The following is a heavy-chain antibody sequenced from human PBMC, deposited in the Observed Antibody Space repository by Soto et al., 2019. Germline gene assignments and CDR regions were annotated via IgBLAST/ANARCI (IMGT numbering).Heavy chain of an antibody. CDR1: GGTFSSDG. D-gene: IGHD3-22*01. CDR2: IIPMFGSP. CDR3: ARRDYSQNYFVP. J-gene: IGHJ5*02. V-gene: IGHV1-69*01. Sequence: HLVQSGAEVKPPGSSVKVSCKASGGTFSSDGITWLRQAPGQGLEWMGGIIPMFGSPHYAEKFETRVKTSADQSTTTVHMKVRSLASEDTAVYYWARRDYSQNYFVPCGQGTLVTVSS.